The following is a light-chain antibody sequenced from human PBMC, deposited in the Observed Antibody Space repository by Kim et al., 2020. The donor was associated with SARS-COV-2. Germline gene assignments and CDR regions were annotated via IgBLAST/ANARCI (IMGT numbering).Light chain of an antibody. Sequence: SYELTQRPSVSVSPGQTARITCSGDKLGDKYACWYQQKPGQSPVLVIYQDSKRPSGIPERFSGSNSGNTATLTISGTQAMDEADYSCQAWDSRTVVFGGGTQLTVL. CDR2: QDS. CDR3: QAWDSRTVV. V-gene: IGLV3-1*01. CDR1: KLGDKY. J-gene: IGLJ2*01.